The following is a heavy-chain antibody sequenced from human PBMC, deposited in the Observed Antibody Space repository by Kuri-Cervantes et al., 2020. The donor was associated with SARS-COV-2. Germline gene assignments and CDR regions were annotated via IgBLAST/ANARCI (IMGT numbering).Heavy chain of an antibody. J-gene: IGHJ6*03. D-gene: IGHD3-16*01. V-gene: IGHV3-33*08. Sequence: GGSLRLSCGASGFSLTNYAIHWVRQAPGKGLEWVSVIWYDGKNEYYAGSVKGRFNISRDTSKNTVSLHMNSLRAEDTAMYYCAMGAANSYMDVWGRGTTVTDSS. CDR3: AMGAANSYMDV. CDR2: IWYDGKNE. CDR1: GFSLTNYA.